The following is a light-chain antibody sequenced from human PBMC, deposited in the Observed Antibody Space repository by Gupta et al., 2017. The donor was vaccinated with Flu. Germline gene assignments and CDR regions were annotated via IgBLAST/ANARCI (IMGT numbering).Light chain of an antibody. CDR3: KQDRHIPYT. J-gene: IGKJ2*01. CDR1: QSLLHSNGYNY. Sequence: DIVMTQSPLSLPVSPGEPATISCRSSQSLLHSNGYNYLDWYLQKPGQSPKLLIYWGSNRASGVPDRFSGSGSGTDFTLKISRVEAEDVGIYYCKQDRHIPYTFGQGTKLEIK. CDR2: WGS. V-gene: IGKV2-28*01.